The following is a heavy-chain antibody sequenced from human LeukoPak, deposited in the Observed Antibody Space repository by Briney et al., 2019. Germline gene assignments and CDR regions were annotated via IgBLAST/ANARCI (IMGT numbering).Heavy chain of an antibody. D-gene: IGHD5-18*01. J-gene: IGHJ6*04. V-gene: IGHV4-59*08. Sequence: SETLSLTCTVSGGSISSYYWSWIRQPPGKGLEWIGYIYYSGSTNYNPSLKSRVTISVDTSKNQFSLKLSSVTAADTAVYYCARVVIDTAMVMDVWGKGTTVTVSS. CDR2: IYYSGST. CDR1: GGSISSYY. CDR3: ARVVIDTAMVMDV.